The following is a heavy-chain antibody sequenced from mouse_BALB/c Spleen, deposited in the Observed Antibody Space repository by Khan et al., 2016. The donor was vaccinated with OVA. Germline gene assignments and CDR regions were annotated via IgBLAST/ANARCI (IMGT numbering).Heavy chain of an antibody. V-gene: IGHV5-9*03. CDR1: GFTFSSFS. Sequence: VELVESGGGLVKPGGSLKLSCAASGFTFSSFSMSWVRQTPEKRLEWVATISSGGDNTYYPASVKGRFTISMGNAKYNLYLRVSSMRSEDTALYYCSRSNYGAFAYWGQGTLVTVS. D-gene: IGHD1-1*02. CDR2: ISSGGDNT. J-gene: IGHJ3*01. CDR3: SRSNYGAFAY.